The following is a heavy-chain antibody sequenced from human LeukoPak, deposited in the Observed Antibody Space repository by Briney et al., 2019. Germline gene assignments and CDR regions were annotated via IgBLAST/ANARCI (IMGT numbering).Heavy chain of an antibody. CDR3: ARALLKVEYYMDV. Sequence: SETLSLTCTVSGGSISSYYWSWIRQPPGKGLEWIGYIYYSGSTNYNPSLKSRVTISVDTSKNQFSLKLSSVTAADTAVYYCARALLKVEYYMDVWGKGTTVTVSS. J-gene: IGHJ6*03. CDR2: IYYSGST. D-gene: IGHD2-21*01. CDR1: GGSISSYY. V-gene: IGHV4-59*01.